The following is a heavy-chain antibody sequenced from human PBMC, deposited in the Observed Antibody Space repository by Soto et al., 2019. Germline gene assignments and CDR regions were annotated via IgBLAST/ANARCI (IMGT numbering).Heavy chain of an antibody. D-gene: IGHD4-17*01. CDR2: ISGSGGST. CDR1: GFTFSSYA. Sequence: GGSLRLSCAASGFTFSSYAMSWVRQAPGKGLEWVSAISGSGGSTYYADSVKGRFTISRDNSKNTLYLQMNSLRDEDTAVYYCAKDVSYGGKRPYYFDYWGQGTLVTVSS. CDR3: AKDVSYGGKRPYYFDY. V-gene: IGHV3-23*01. J-gene: IGHJ4*02.